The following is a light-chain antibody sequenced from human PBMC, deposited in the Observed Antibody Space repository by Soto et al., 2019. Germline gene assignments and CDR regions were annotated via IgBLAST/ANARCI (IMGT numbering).Light chain of an antibody. J-gene: IGLJ3*02. Sequence: QSALTQPASVSGSPGQSITISCTGTSSDVGGYNNVSWYQQHPGKAPRLMIYEVNKRPSGVPDRFSGSKSGYTASLTVSGLQTEDEAFYYCSSSAGIYHYLVFGGGTKLTVL. CDR1: SSDVGGYNN. CDR2: EVN. CDR3: SSSAGIYHYLV. V-gene: IGLV2-8*01.